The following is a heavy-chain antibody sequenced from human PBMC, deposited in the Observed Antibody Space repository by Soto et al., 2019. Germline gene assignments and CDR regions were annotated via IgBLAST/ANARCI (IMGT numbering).Heavy chain of an antibody. D-gene: IGHD3-3*01. Sequence: ASVKVSCKASGYTFTSYDINWVRQATGQGLEWMGWMNPNSGNTGYAQKFQGRVTMTRNTSISTAYMELSSLRSEDTAVYYCARRGYYDFWSGYPYYYYYMDVWGKGTTVTVSS. J-gene: IGHJ6*03. CDR1: GYTFTSYD. CDR3: ARRGYYDFWSGYPYYYYYMDV. V-gene: IGHV1-8*01. CDR2: MNPNSGNT.